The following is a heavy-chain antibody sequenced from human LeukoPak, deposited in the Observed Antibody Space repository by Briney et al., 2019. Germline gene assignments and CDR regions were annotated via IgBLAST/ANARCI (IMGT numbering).Heavy chain of an antibody. V-gene: IGHV3-74*01. CDR1: GFTFSSYW. J-gene: IGHJ6*03. D-gene: IGHD3-3*01. CDR3: ARVGYDFWSGPYYYYYYMDV. Sequence: GGSLRLSCAASGFTFSSYWMHWVRQAPGKGLVWVSRINTDGSSTSYADSVKGRFTISRDNAKNTLYLQMNSLRAEDTAVYYCARVGYDFWSGPYYYYYYMDVWGKGTTVTVSS. CDR2: INTDGSST.